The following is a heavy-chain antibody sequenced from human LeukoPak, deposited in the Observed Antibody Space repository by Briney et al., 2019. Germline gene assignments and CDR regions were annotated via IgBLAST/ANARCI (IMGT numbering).Heavy chain of an antibody. CDR1: SGSISSYY. Sequence: SETLSLTCTVSSGSISSYYWSWIRQPPGKGLEWIGYIYYSGSTNYNPSLKSRVTISVDTSKNQFSLKLSSVTAADTAVYYCARGVAGTDYYYYMDVWGKGTTVTVSS. V-gene: IGHV4-59*01. J-gene: IGHJ6*03. CDR2: IYYSGST. CDR3: ARGVAGTDYYYYMDV. D-gene: IGHD6-19*01.